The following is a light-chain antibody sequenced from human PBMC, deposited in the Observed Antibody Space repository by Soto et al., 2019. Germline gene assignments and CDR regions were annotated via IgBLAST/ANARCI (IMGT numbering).Light chain of an antibody. CDR1: QDISDY. CDR3: QQYDNVPLT. Sequence: DFQMTQSPSSLSASVGDRVTITCQASQDISDYLNWYQQKPGKAPNLLIYDASNLEPGAPSRFSGGGFGTDFSFTISSLQAEDIGTYYCQQYDNVPLTFGGGTKLEIK. J-gene: IGKJ4*01. V-gene: IGKV1-33*01. CDR2: DAS.